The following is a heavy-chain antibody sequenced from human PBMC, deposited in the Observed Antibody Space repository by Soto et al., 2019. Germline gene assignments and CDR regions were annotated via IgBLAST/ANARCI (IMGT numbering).Heavy chain of an antibody. D-gene: IGHD2-15*01. CDR3: ARQGDCSGGSCYSNYYYYGMDV. CDR2: IIPIFGTA. Sequence: GASVKVSCKASGGTFSSYAISWVRQAPGQGLEWMGGIIPIFGTANYAQKFQGRVTITADESTSTAYMELSSLRSEDTAVYYCARQGDCSGGSCYSNYYYYGMDVWGQGTTVTVSS. V-gene: IGHV1-69*13. CDR1: GGTFSSYA. J-gene: IGHJ6*02.